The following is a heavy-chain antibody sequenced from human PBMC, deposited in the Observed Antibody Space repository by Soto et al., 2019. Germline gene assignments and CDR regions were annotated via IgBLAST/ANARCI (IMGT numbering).Heavy chain of an antibody. V-gene: IGHV2-26*01. Sequence: QVTLKESGPVLVKPTETLTLTCSVSGFSLTNGRMGVSWIRQPPGKALEWLAHFFSDAERSYSTSMQSRLNMYKDSSGSQVVLTMNNMAPADTATYFCARMDGDYNYYGLDVWGHGIAVTVSS. CDR2: FFSDAER. D-gene: IGHD4-17*01. J-gene: IGHJ6*02. CDR1: GFSLTNGRMG. CDR3: ARMDGDYNYYGLDV.